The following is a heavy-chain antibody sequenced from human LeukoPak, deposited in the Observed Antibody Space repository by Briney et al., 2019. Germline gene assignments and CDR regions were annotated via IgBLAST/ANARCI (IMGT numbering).Heavy chain of an antibody. V-gene: IGHV4-61*02. Sequence: PSETLSLTCTVSGGSINSGSYYWSWIRQPAGKGLEWIGRIYRSGRTNYNPSLKSRVTISVDTSKNQFSLKLSSVTAADTAVYYCARGQGYSYGYEWFDPWGQGTLVTVSS. D-gene: IGHD5-18*01. CDR1: GGSINSGSYY. J-gene: IGHJ5*02. CDR2: IYRSGRT. CDR3: ARGQGYSYGYEWFDP.